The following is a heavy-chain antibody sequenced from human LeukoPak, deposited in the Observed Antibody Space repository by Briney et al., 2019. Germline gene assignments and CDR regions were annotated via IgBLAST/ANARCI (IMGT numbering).Heavy chain of an antibody. CDR3: ATDRVSIVATIGDGFDF. Sequence: GASVKVSCKASGDTFTNFGFSWVRQAPGQGLEWMGRIIPVVDIADHAEKFRGRVTITADKSTGTAYMELSSLKSEDTAVYCATDRVSIVATIGDGFDFWGPGTMVTVSP. CDR1: GDTFTNFG. V-gene: IGHV1-69*04. J-gene: IGHJ3*01. CDR2: IIPVVDIA. D-gene: IGHD5-12*01.